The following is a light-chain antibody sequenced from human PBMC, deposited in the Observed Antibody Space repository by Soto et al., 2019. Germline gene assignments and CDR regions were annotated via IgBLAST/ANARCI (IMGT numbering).Light chain of an antibody. CDR1: QSVSSY. CDR2: DAS. CDR3: QQRSNWPGT. J-gene: IGKJ2*01. Sequence: EIVLTQSPATLSLSPGERATLSCRASQSVSSYLAWYQHKPGQAPRLLLSDASNSATGIPARFSGSGSGTDFTLTISSLEPADFAVYYCQQRSNWPGTFGQGTKLESK. V-gene: IGKV3-11*01.